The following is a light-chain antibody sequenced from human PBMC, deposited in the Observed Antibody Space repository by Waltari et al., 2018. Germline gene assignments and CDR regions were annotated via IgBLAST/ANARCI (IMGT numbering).Light chain of an antibody. CDR1: SVSLSSTSY. Sequence: QTVVTQEPSLSVSPGGTVTLTCALSSVSLSSTSYATWYQQTPAQAPRTLVYKGSSRSYGVPDRFSGSVLGNKAALTITGAQADDESDYYCSLYMGSGIWVFGGGTKLTVL. CDR2: KGS. CDR3: SLYMGSGIWV. J-gene: IGLJ3*02. V-gene: IGLV8-61*01.